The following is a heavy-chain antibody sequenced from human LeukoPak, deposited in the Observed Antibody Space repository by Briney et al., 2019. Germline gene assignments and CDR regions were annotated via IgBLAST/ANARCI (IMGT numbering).Heavy chain of an antibody. V-gene: IGHV4-61*03. D-gene: IGHD5-24*01. CDR2: VYSSGST. CDR3: ARGRWLQLPDY. CDR1: GASVSSGGYY. J-gene: IGHJ4*02. Sequence: PSETLSLTCTVSGASVSSGGYYWTWIRQPPGKGLEWIGYVYSSGSTTYNPSLTSRVTISLDTSENHFSLKLSSVTAADTAVYYCARGRWLQLPDYWGQGTLVTVSS.